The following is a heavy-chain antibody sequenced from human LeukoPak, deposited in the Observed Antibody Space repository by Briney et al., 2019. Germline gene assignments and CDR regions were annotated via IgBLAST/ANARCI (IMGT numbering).Heavy chain of an antibody. CDR2: IIPILGIA. CDR3: ASPDYYDSSGYPRDAFDI. CDR1: GGTFSSYA. V-gene: IGHV1-69*04. Sequence: SVKVSCKASGGTFSSYAISWVRQAPGQGLEWMGRIIPILGIANYAQKFQGRVTITADKSTSTAYMELSSLRSEDTAVYYCASPDYYDSSGYPRDAFDIWGQGTMVTVSS. J-gene: IGHJ3*02. D-gene: IGHD3-22*01.